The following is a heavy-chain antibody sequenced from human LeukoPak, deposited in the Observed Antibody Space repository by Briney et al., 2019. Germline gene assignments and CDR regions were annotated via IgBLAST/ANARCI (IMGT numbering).Heavy chain of an antibody. Sequence: GGSLRLSCAASGFTFSSYWMGWVRQAPGKGLEWVANIKQDGSEKYYVDSVKGRFTISRDNAKNSLYLQMNSLRAGDTAVYYCARSHLTGYYNGFDYWGQGTLVTVSS. CDR3: ARSHLTGYYNGFDY. D-gene: IGHD3-9*01. CDR1: GFTFSSYW. V-gene: IGHV3-7*03. J-gene: IGHJ4*02. CDR2: IKQDGSEK.